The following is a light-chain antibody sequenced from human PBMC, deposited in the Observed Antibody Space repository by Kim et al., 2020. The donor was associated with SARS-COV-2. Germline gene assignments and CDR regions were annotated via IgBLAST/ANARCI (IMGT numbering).Light chain of an antibody. CDR1: SSDVGGYNY. Sequence: GQSITISCTGTSSDVGGYNYVSWYQQHTGKAPKLMIYDVINRPSGVSNRFSGSKSGNTASLTISGLQAEDEADYYCSSYTSNNDWVFGGGTKLTVL. V-gene: IGLV2-14*03. CDR3: SSYTSNNDWV. CDR2: DVI. J-gene: IGLJ3*02.